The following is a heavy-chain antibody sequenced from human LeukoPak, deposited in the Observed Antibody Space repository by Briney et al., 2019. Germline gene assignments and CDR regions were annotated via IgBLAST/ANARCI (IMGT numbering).Heavy chain of an antibody. D-gene: IGHD3-22*01. CDR1: GFTFGSYS. J-gene: IGHJ4*02. V-gene: IGHV3-48*01. CDR2: ISTGRSTI. Sequence: GSLRLSCAASGFTFGSYSLNWVRQAPGKGLEWVSYISTGRSTIYYADSVKGRFTISRDNAKNSLYLQMDGLRAEDTAVYYCARDRDFYESKAFDYWGQGTLVTVSS. CDR3: ARDRDFYESKAFDY.